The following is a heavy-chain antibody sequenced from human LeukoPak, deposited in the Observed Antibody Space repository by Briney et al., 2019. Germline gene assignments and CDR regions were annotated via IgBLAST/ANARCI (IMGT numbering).Heavy chain of an antibody. CDR2: IITNFSTT. CDR3: ARPRTYYDFWRGYPPFDY. D-gene: IGHD3-3*01. J-gene: IGHJ4*02. Sequence: SVKVSCKASGGTFSNYAISWVRQAPGQGLEWMGGIITNFSTTNYAQKYQGRVTITADESTSTVYMELSSLRSEDTAVYYCARPRTYYDFWRGYPPFDYWGQGTLVTVSS. V-gene: IGHV1-69*13. CDR1: GGTFSNYA.